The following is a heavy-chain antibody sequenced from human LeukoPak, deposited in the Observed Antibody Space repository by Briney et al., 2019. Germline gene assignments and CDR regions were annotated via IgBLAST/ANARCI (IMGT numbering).Heavy chain of an antibody. CDR3: ARGWSGYDESFDY. CDR2: IKQDGSEK. V-gene: IGHV3-7*01. Sequence: PGGSLRLSCAASGFTVSSYWMSWVRQAPGKGLEWVANIKQDGSEKYYVDSVKGRFTISRDNAKNSLYLQMNSLRAEDTAVYYCARGWSGYDESFDYWGQGTLVTVSS. J-gene: IGHJ4*02. D-gene: IGHD3-3*01. CDR1: GFTVSSYW.